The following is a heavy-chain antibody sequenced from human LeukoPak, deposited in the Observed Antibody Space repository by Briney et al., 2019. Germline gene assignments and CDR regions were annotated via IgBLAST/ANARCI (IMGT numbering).Heavy chain of an antibody. CDR1: GGSISSYY. J-gene: IGHJ4*02. Sequence: PSETLSLTCTVSGGSISSYYWSWLRQPAGKGLEWIGRIYTSGSTNYNPSLKSRVTMSVDTSKNQFSLKLSSVTAADTAVYYCASTDGSYDGVYYFDYWGQGTLVTVSS. CDR3: ASTDGSYDGVYYFDY. V-gene: IGHV4-4*07. D-gene: IGHD1-26*01. CDR2: IYTSGST.